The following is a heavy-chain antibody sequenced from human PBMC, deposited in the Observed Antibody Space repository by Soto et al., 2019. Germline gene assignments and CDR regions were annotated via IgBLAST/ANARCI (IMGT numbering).Heavy chain of an antibody. D-gene: IGHD6-25*01. V-gene: IGHV3-23*01. Sequence: EVQLLESGGGLVQPGGSLRLSCAASGFTFSSYAMSWVRQAPGEGLEWVSAISGSGGSTYYADSVKGRFTISRDNSKNTLYLQMNSLRAEDTAVYYCAKGPVEYIAAIDYWGQGTLVTVSS. CDR2: ISGSGGST. CDR1: GFTFSSYA. CDR3: AKGPVEYIAAIDY. J-gene: IGHJ4*02.